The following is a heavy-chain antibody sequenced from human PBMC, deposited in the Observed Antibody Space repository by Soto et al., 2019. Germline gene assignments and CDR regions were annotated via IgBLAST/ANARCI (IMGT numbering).Heavy chain of an antibody. J-gene: IGHJ6*03. D-gene: IGHD2-2*01. CDR3: ARSGPSIDDIVVVPAAITSYYYYMDV. CDR2: INHSGST. CDR1: GGSFSGYY. V-gene: IGHV4-34*01. Sequence: SETLSLTCAVYGGSFSGYYWSWIRQPPGKGLEWIGEINHSGSTNYNPSLKSRVTISVDTSKNQFSLKLSSVTAADTAVYYCARSGPSIDDIVVVPAAITSYYYYMDVWGKGTTVTVSS.